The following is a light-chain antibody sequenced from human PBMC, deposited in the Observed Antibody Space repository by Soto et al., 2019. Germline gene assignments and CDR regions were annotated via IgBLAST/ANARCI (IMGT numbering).Light chain of an antibody. J-gene: IGLJ1*01. CDR3: SSYTNNSPYV. V-gene: IGLV2-14*01. Sequence: QSVLTQPASVSGSPGQSITISCTGTSSDVGAYNFVSWYQQRPGKAPKLIIYEVSNRPSGFSIRFSGSKSGNTASLTISGLQAEDEADYYCSSYTNNSPYVFGTGTKLTVL. CDR1: SSDVGAYNF. CDR2: EVS.